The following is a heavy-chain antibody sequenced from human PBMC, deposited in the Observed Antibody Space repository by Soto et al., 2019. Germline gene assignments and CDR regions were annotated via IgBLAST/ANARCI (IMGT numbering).Heavy chain of an antibody. Sequence: EVQLLESGGGLVQPGGSLRLSCAASGFTFSTYAMSWVRQAPGKGLEWVSGISGSGGSAYYADSVKGRFTISRDNSKNTLYLQMNSLRAEDTAVYYCAGSSGWYHAFDIWGQGTMVTVSS. CDR2: ISGSGGSA. V-gene: IGHV3-23*01. CDR3: AGSSGWYHAFDI. CDR1: GFTFSTYA. D-gene: IGHD6-19*01. J-gene: IGHJ3*02.